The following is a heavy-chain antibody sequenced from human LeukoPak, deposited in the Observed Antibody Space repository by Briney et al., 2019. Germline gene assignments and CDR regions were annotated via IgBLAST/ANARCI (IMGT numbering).Heavy chain of an antibody. CDR1: GYTFADYY. D-gene: IGHD2-15*01. J-gene: IGHJ5*02. Sequence: GASVKVSCKASGYTFADYYIHWVRQAPGQRLEWMGWINPYSGATNSAQKFQGRVTMTSDSSINTVYMELSRLRSDDTAVFYCAREGIGYCSGGSCPTINWFDPWGQGTLVTVSS. V-gene: IGHV1-2*02. CDR3: AREGIGYCSGGSCPTINWFDP. CDR2: INPYSGAT.